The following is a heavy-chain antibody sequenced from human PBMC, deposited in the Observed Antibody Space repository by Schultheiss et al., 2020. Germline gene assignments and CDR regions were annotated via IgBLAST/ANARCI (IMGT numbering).Heavy chain of an antibody. CDR1: GYTFTSYD. Sequence: ASVKVSCKASGYTFTSYDINWVRQATGQGLEWMGWMNPNSGNTGYAQKFQGRVTMTRDTSTSTVYMELSSLRSEDTAVYYCARESDGSGSYYNWFDPWGQGTLVTVYS. D-gene: IGHD3-10*01. V-gene: IGHV1-8*01. J-gene: IGHJ5*02. CDR2: MNPNSGNT. CDR3: ARESDGSGSYYNWFDP.